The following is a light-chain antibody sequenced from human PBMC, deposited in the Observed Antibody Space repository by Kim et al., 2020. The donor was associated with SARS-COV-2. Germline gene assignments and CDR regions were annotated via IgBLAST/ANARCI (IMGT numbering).Light chain of an antibody. V-gene: IGKV1-27*01. CDR1: QGIFNY. Sequence: SASVGDRVTITCRASQGIFNYLAWYQQKPGRVPKLLIYGASTLQPGVSSRFSGSGSGTDFTLSISSLQPEDVATYYCQKYDSAPFTFGPGTKVDIK. CDR3: QKYDSAPFT. CDR2: GAS. J-gene: IGKJ3*01.